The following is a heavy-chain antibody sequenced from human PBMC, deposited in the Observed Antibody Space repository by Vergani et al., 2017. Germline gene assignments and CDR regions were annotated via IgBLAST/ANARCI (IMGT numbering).Heavy chain of an antibody. CDR2: IYHSGST. CDR3: ARSRIYYGAGSPDY. J-gene: IGHJ4*02. CDR1: GYSISSGYY. Sequence: QVQLQESGPGLVKPSETLSLTCTVSGYSISSGYYWGWIRQPPGKGLEWIGSIYHSGSTYYNPSLKSRVTISVDTSKNQFSLKLSSVTAADTAVYYCARSRIYYGAGSPDYWGQGTLVTVSS. V-gene: IGHV4-38-2*02. D-gene: IGHD3-10*01.